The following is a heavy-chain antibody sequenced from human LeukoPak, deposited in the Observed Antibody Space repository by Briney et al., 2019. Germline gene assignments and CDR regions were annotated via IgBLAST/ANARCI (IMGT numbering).Heavy chain of an antibody. Sequence: AGGSLRLSCGASGFIFSNYGMRWVRQAPGKGLEWVAFTRSDGSDKYYTSSVKGRFTISRDNSKNMVYLQMNSLRIEDTAVYYCGKHDSASDYWGQGTLVTVSS. J-gene: IGHJ4*02. V-gene: IGHV3-30*02. CDR2: TRSDGSDK. D-gene: IGHD1-26*01. CDR3: GKHDSASDY. CDR1: GFIFSNYG.